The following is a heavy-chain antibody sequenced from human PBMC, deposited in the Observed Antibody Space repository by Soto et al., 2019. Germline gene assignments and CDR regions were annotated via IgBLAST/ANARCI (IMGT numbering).Heavy chain of an antibody. CDR1: GFTFNNYA. CDR2: ITDSGDDT. V-gene: IGHV3-23*01. CDR3: AKLGSSSWSPHYYFDY. J-gene: IGHJ4*02. D-gene: IGHD2-2*01. Sequence: EVQLLESGGGLVQPGGSLRHSCAASGFTFNNYAMGWVRQAPGKGLEWVSAITDSGDDTYYIDSVKGRFTISRDNSKSTLYLQMNSLRAEDTAIYYCAKLGSSSWSPHYYFDYWGQGTLVTVSS.